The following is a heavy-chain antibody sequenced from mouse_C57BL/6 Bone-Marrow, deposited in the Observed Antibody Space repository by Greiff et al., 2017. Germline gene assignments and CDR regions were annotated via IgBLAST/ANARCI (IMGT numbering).Heavy chain of an antibody. CDR1: GYTFTSYW. CDR3: ARPFAY. V-gene: IGHV1-69*01. J-gene: IGHJ3*01. Sequence: QVQLQQPGAELVMPGASVKLSCKASGYTFTSYWMHWVKQRPGQGLEWIGEIYPSDSYTNYNQKFKGKSTLTVDKSSSTAYMQLSSLTSEDSAVYYCARPFAYWGQGTLVTVSA. CDR2: IYPSDSYT.